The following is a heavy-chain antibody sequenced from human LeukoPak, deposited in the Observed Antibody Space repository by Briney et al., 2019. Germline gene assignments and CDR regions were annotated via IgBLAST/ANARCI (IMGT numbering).Heavy chain of an antibody. V-gene: IGHV3-48*03. CDR1: GFTFSSYE. CDR3: ARDPTYDSSGYGAQYYFDN. Sequence: GGSLRLSCAASGFTFSSYEMNWVRQAPGKGLEWVSYISSSGSTVYYADSVKGRFTISRDNAKNSLYLQMNSLRAADTAVYYCARDPTYDSSGYGAQYYFDNWGQGALVTVSS. CDR2: ISSSGSTV. D-gene: IGHD3-22*01. J-gene: IGHJ4*02.